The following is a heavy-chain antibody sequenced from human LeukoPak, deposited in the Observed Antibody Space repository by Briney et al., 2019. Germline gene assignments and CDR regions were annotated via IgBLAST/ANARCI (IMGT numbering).Heavy chain of an antibody. J-gene: IGHJ6*03. CDR2: INHGGST. D-gene: IGHD2-2*01. CDR1: GGSLSGYY. CDR3: ARNHPPLDCSSTSCRPYYYYYMDV. Sequence: PSETLSLTCAVYGGSLSGYYWSWIRQSPGKGLEWIGEINHGGSTNYNPSLKSRVTMSVDTSKNHFSLKLSSVTAADTAVYYCARNHPPLDCSSTSCRPYYYYYMDVWGKGTTVTVSS. V-gene: IGHV4-34*01.